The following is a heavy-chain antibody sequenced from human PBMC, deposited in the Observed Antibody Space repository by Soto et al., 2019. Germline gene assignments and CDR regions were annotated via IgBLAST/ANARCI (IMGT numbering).Heavy chain of an antibody. CDR2: MYPTGST. D-gene: IGHD3-10*01. V-gene: IGHV4-38-2*02. CDR1: GYSISSGCY. Sequence: ETLSLTCTVSGYSISSGCYWGWIRQPPGKRLEWIGSMYPTGSTYYNPSLKSRVTMSVDTSNNEFSLKLTSVTAADTAVYHCVRDLNYGLYYFDYWGQGTLVT. J-gene: IGHJ4*02. CDR3: VRDLNYGLYYFDY.